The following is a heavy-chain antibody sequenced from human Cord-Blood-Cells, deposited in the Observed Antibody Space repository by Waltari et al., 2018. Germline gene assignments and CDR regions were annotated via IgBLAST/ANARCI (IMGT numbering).Heavy chain of an antibody. CDR1: GGSFSGYY. CDR3: ARTGYSSGWSDAFDI. V-gene: IGHV4-34*01. D-gene: IGHD6-19*01. J-gene: IGHJ3*02. Sequence: QVQLQQWGAGLLKPSETLSLTCAVYGGSFSGYYWSWIRQPPGKGLEWIGEINHSGNTNNTPSLKIGVTISVDASKNQFSLKLSAVTAADTAVYYCARTGYSSGWSDAFDIWGQGTMVTVSS. CDR2: INHSGNT.